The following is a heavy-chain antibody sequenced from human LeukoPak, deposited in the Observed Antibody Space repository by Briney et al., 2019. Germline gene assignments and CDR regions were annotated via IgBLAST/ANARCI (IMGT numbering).Heavy chain of an antibody. CDR2: VYRDGGI. Sequence: GGSLRLSCAASGFPVSGNYMNWVRQAPGKGLEWVSVVYRDGGIYYADSVKGRFTISRDNSKNTVDLQMSSLRADDTAEYYCARGSFGDPLAYWGQGTPVTVSS. J-gene: IGHJ4*02. V-gene: IGHV3-53*01. CDR3: ARGSFGDPLAY. D-gene: IGHD3-10*01. CDR1: GFPVSGNY.